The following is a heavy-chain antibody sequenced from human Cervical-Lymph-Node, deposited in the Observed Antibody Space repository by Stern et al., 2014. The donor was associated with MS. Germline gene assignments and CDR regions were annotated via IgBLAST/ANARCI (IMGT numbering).Heavy chain of an antibody. Sequence: QVQLVQPGAEVKKPGSSVKVSCKASGDTFTDYAISWVRQAPGQVPEWMGGITPIFASADYAQKFQGRLTITADKSTSTAYMDLSSLTSEDTAVYYCAREVGSLAMDVWGQGTTVIVSS. CDR1: GDTFTDYA. D-gene: IGHD1-1*01. CDR2: ITPIFASA. J-gene: IGHJ6*01. CDR3: AREVGSLAMDV. V-gene: IGHV1-69*06.